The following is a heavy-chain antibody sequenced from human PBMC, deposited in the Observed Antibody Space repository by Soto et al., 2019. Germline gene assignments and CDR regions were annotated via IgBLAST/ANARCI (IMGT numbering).Heavy chain of an antibody. CDR1: GGSFSGYY. J-gene: IGHJ5*02. V-gene: IGHV4-34*01. CDR3: ARKGPRGVRGNWFDP. Sequence: PSETLSLTCAVYGGSFSGYYWSWIRQPPGKGLEWIGEINHSGSTNYNPSLKSRVTISVDTSKNQFSLKLSSVTAADTAVYYCARKGPRGVRGNWFDPWGQGTQVTVSS. D-gene: IGHD3-10*01. CDR2: INHSGST.